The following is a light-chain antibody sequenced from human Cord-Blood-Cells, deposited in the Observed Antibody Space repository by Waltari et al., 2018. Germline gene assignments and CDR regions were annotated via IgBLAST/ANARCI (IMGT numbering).Light chain of an antibody. J-gene: IGKJ2*01. CDR1: QSVSSSY. V-gene: IGKV3-20*01. Sequence: EIVLTQSPGTLSLSPGERATLSCRASQSVSSSYLAWYQKKPGQATRLLIYGASSRATGIPDRFSGSGSGTDFTLTISRLEPEDFAVYYCQQYGSSPYTFGQGTKLEIK. CDR3: QQYGSSPYT. CDR2: GAS.